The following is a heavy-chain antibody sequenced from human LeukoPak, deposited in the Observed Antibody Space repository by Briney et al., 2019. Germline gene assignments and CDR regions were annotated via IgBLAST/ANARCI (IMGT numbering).Heavy chain of an antibody. Sequence: GGSLRLSCAASGFTFSSYAMHWVRQAPGKGLEWVAVISYDGSNKYYADSVKGRFTISRDNSKNTLYLQMNSLRAEDTAVYYCARDQEIAVAEVTPFDYWGQGTLVTVSS. V-gene: IGHV3-30-3*01. CDR2: ISYDGSNK. CDR3: ARDQEIAVAEVTPFDY. D-gene: IGHD6-19*01. J-gene: IGHJ4*02. CDR1: GFTFSSYA.